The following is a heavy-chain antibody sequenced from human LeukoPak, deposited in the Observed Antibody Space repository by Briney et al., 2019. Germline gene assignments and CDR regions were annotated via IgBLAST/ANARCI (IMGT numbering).Heavy chain of an antibody. CDR1: GGTFSSYA. D-gene: IGHD1-26*01. V-gene: IGHV1-69*01. Sequence: SVKVSCKASGGTFSSYAISWVRQAPGQGLEWMGGIIPIFGTANYAQKFQGRATITADESTSTAYMELSSLRSEDTAVYYCASPPRLGWELPNDAFDIWGQGTMVTVSS. J-gene: IGHJ3*02. CDR2: IIPIFGTA. CDR3: ASPPRLGWELPNDAFDI.